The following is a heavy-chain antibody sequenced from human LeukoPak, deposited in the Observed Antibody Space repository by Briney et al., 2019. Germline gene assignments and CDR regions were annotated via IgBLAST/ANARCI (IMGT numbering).Heavy chain of an antibody. CDR2: TSYDGSNK. CDR1: GFTFSNYA. D-gene: IGHD6-13*01. CDR3: AKDHSSSWYGQYYFDY. V-gene: IGHV3-30*18. Sequence: GGSLRLSCAASGFTFSNYAMHWVRQAPGKGLEWVAVTSYDGSNKYYADSVKGRFTISRDNSKNTLYLQMNSLRAEDTAVYYCAKDHSSSWYGQYYFDYWGQGTLVTVSS. J-gene: IGHJ4*02.